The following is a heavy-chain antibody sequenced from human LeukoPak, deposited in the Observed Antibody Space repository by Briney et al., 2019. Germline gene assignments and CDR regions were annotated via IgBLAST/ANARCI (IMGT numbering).Heavy chain of an antibody. CDR2: IKSDGST. D-gene: IGHD3-22*01. J-gene: IGHJ1*01. CDR1: GFTFSSYW. Sequence: PGGSLRLSCAASGFTFSSYWMHWVRQAPGKRLVWVSRIKSDGSTNYADSAKGRFTISRDNAKNTVSLQMNSLRAEDTGVYYCARAPSEIGGYYPEYFRHWGQGTLVTVSS. CDR3: ARAPSEIGGYYPEYFRH. V-gene: IGHV3-74*01.